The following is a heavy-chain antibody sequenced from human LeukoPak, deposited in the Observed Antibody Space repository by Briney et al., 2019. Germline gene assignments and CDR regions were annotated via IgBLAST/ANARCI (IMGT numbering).Heavy chain of an antibody. CDR3: ARLGYCSSTSCYNEVDWFDP. CDR2: IYHSGCT. Sequence: PSETLSLTCTVSGYSISSGYYWGWIRQPPGKGLEWIGSIYHSGCTYYNPSLKSRVTISVDTSKNQFSLKLNSVTAADTAVYYCARLGYCSSTSCYNEVDWFDPWGQGTLVTVSS. J-gene: IGHJ5*02. CDR1: GYSISSGYY. D-gene: IGHD2-2*02. V-gene: IGHV4-38-2*02.